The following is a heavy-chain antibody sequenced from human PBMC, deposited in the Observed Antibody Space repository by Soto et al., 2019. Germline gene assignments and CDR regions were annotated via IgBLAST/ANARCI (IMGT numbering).Heavy chain of an antibody. D-gene: IGHD2-15*01. CDR3: ARATGGSRNIDSFDI. J-gene: IGHJ6*02. V-gene: IGHV1-8*01. Sequence: ASVKLSCKACGYTFTSYDINWVGKASGQGLEWMGWMNPNSGNTGYAQKFQGRVTMTRNNSISTAYMELSSLRSEDTAVYYCARATGGSRNIDSFDIWGQGNTGTVSS. CDR2: MNPNSGNT. CDR1: GYTFTSYD.